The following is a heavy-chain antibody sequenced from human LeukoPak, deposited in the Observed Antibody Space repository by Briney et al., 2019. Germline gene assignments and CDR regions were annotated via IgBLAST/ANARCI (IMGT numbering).Heavy chain of an antibody. CDR2: ISSSSSYT. J-gene: IGHJ4*02. CDR1: GFTFSSYS. D-gene: IGHD3-22*01. CDR3: ARVIQTFYYDSSGYYSSASNDF. Sequence: GGSLRLSCAASGFTFSSYSMNWVRQAPGKGLEWVSSISSSSSYTYYADSVKGRFTISRHNAKTSIYLQMNSLRAEDTAVYYCARVIQTFYYDSSGYYSSASNDFWGQGTLATVSS. V-gene: IGHV3-21*01.